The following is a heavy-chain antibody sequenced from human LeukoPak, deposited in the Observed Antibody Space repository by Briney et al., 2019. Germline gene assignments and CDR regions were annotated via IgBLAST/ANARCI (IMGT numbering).Heavy chain of an antibody. V-gene: IGHV1-2*02. CDR3: ARDRYSSSSKAGWFDP. CDR1: GYTFTGYY. J-gene: IGHJ5*02. D-gene: IGHD6-6*01. CDR2: INPNNGGT. Sequence: GASVKVSCKASGYTFTGYYMHWVRQAPGQGLEWMGWINPNNGGTYRVTMTRDTSISTAYMELSSLRSDDTAIYYCARDRYSSSSKAGWFDPWGQGTLVTVSS.